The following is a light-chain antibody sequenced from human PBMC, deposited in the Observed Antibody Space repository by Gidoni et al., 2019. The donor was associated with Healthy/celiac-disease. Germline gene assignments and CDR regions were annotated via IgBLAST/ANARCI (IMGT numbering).Light chain of an antibody. V-gene: IGKV3-20*01. CDR1: QSVSSSY. Sequence: DIVFTQSPGTLSLSPGERATLSCRASQSVSSSYLAWYQQKPGQAPRLLIYGASSRATGIPDRFSGSGSGTDFTLTISRLEPEDFAVYYCQQYGSSPSLTFXGXTKVEIK. CDR2: GAS. CDR3: QQYGSSPSLT. J-gene: IGKJ4*01.